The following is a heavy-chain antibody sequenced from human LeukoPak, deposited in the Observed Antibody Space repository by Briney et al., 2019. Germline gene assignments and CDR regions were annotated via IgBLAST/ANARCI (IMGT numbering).Heavy chain of an antibody. J-gene: IGHJ4*02. D-gene: IGHD5-18*01. V-gene: IGHV3-23*01. CDR3: AKDRWIQLRLDY. Sequence: PGGSLRLSCAASGFTFSIYAISWVRQAPGKGLEWVSAISGSGGSTYYADSVKGRFTISRDNSKNTLYLQMNSLRAEDTAVYYCAKDRWIQLRLDYWGQGTLVTVSS. CDR1: GFTFSIYA. CDR2: ISGSGGST.